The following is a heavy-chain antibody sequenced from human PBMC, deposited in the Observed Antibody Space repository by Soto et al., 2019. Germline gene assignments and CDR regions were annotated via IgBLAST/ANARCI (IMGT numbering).Heavy chain of an antibody. CDR1: GFTFSSYA. CDR3: AKDRKFGYGDYEILPFDY. J-gene: IGHJ4*02. D-gene: IGHD4-17*01. CDR2: IRGGGGST. Sequence: PVGSLRVSCAAAGFTFSSYAMNRVRQSPGKGLGWFAVIRGGGGSTYYADAVKGRFTISRDKSRTTLFLQMNSLRAEDTAVYYCAKDRKFGYGDYEILPFDYWGQGTLVTVSS. V-gene: IGHV3-23*01.